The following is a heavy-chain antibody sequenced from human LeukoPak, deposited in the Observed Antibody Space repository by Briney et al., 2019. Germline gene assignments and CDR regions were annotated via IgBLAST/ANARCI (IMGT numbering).Heavy chain of an antibody. J-gene: IGHJ3*02. CDR3: ARDRRIAVPGDAFDI. CDR1: GYTFTNYY. D-gene: IGHD6-19*01. CDR2: INPNSGGT. V-gene: IGHV1-2*02. Sequence: GASVKVSCEASGYTFTNYYMHWVRQAPGQGLEWMGWINPNSGGTNYAQKFQGRVTMTRDTSISTAYMELSTLRSDDTAVYYCARDRRIAVPGDAFDIWGQGTMVIVSS.